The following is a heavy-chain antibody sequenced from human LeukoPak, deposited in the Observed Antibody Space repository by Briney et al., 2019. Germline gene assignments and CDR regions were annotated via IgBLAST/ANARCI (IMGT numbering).Heavy chain of an antibody. CDR1: GFTFSDHY. J-gene: IGHJ3*01. Sequence: GGSLRLSCAASGFTFSDHYMEWVRQAPGKGLEWVGRIRNKAKSYSTEYAASVKGRFSFSRDDSQNSVYLQMNSLKTEDTAVYFCTRVQYSWNDDIDAFDVWGQGTMVTVSS. CDR3: TRVQYSWNDDIDAFDV. D-gene: IGHD1-1*01. V-gene: IGHV3-72*01. CDR2: IRNKAKSYST.